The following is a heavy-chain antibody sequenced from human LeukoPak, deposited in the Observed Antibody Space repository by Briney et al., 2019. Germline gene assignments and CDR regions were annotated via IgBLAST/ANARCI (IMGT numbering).Heavy chain of an antibody. CDR2: ISSSGSTI. CDR3: ARRKFPHTYYYDSSGYMFLDY. Sequence: PGGSLRLSCAASGFTFSSYEMNWVRQAPGKGLEWVSYISSSGSTIYYADSVKGRFTISRDNAKNSLYLQMNSLRAEDTDVYYCARRKFPHTYYYDSSGYMFLDYWGQGTLVTVSS. V-gene: IGHV3-48*03. J-gene: IGHJ4*02. CDR1: GFTFSSYE. D-gene: IGHD3-22*01.